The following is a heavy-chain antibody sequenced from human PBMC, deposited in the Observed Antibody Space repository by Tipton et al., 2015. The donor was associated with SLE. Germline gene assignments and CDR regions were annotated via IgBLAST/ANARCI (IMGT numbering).Heavy chain of an antibody. V-gene: IGHV1-18*01. D-gene: IGHD5-12*01. CDR1: GYTFTSYG. CDR3: ARDLGGGYDPGDY. CDR2: ISAYNGNT. Sequence: QLVQSGAEVKKPGASVKVSCKASGYTFTSYGISWVRQAPGQGLEWMGWISAYNGNTNYAQKLQGRVTMTRDTSISTAYMELSRLRSDDTAVYYCARDLGGGYDPGDYWGQGTLVTVSS. J-gene: IGHJ4*02.